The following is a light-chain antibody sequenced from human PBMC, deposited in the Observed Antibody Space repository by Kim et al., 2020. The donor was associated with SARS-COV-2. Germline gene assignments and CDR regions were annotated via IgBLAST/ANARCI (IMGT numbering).Light chain of an antibody. V-gene: IGLV1-40*01. CDR2: GNS. J-gene: IGLJ1*01. CDR1: NSNIGAGYE. CDR3: QSYDSSLSGYV. Sequence: RVTISCNGSNSNIGAGYEVHWYQQLPGTAPKRLIFGNSNRPSGVPDRFSGPKSGTSASLTITGLQAEDETAYYCQSYDSSLSGYVFGTGTQLTVL.